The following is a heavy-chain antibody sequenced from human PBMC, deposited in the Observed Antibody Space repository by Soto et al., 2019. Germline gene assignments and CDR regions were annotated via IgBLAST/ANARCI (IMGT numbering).Heavy chain of an antibody. Sequence: QITLKESGPTLVRPTQTLMLTCAFSGFSLSTSGVGVGWIRQPPGKALEWLAVIYWDESKHYSPSLRSTRTITKDTSKNQVVLTMTNMDPMDTGTYYCAHKGPEDWPLDYWGQGTLVTVSS. CDR2: IYWDESK. V-gene: IGHV2-5*02. J-gene: IGHJ4*02. CDR1: GFSLSTSGVG. CDR3: AHKGPEDWPLDY. D-gene: IGHD3-9*01.